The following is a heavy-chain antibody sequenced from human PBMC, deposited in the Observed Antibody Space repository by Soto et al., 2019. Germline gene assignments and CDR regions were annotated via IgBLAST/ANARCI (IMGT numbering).Heavy chain of an antibody. D-gene: IGHD6-13*01. CDR1: GYTFTSYA. J-gene: IGHJ4*01. CDR2: SQAGKGNT. Sequence: GASVKFSWKASGYTFTSYAMHWVRQAPGQRNERMGCSQAGKGNTKYSRTFQGRVTMTRDTCGSTGYMGLSNLRSGETTVYYCARGGAAGTFWPYYFD. V-gene: IGHV1-3*01. CDR3: ARGGAAGTFWPYYFD.